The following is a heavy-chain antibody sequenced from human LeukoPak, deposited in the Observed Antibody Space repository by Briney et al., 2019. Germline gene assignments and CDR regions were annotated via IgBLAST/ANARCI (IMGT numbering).Heavy chain of an antibody. CDR1: GGSISSYY. V-gene: IGHV4-59*01. Sequence: PSETLSLTCTVSGGSISSYYWSWIRQPPGKGLEWIGYIYYSGSTNYNPSLKSRVTISVDTSKNQFSLKLSSVTAADTAVYYCARVRYWDVVGATAIFDYWGQGTLVTVSS. CDR2: IYYSGST. D-gene: IGHD1-26*01. J-gene: IGHJ4*02. CDR3: ARVRYWDVVGATAIFDY.